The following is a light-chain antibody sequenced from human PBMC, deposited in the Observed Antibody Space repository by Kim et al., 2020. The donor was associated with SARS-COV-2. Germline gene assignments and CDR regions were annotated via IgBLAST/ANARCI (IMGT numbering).Light chain of an antibody. J-gene: IGKJ5*01. CDR3: QHYNYSPR. CDR2: GAS. CDR1: PSVYSNY. Sequence: EIVLTQSPGTLSLSPGERATLSCRASPSVYSNYLAWYQQKAGQAPRLLIYGASSRATGIPDRFIGSGSGTDFTLTISRLEPEDFAIYYCQHYNYSPRFGQGTRLEIK. V-gene: IGKV3-20*01.